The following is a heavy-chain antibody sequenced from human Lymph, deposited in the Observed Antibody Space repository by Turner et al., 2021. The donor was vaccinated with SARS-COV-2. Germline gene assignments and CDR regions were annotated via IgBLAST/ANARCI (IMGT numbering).Heavy chain of an antibody. V-gene: IGHV1-69*10. CDR2: IIPMLGIA. CDR1: GGTFSSSA. J-gene: IGHJ6*02. D-gene: IGHD6-13*01. CDR3: AIIVAPGMGGGVYYYYYGMDV. Sequence: QVQLVQSGAEVKRPGSSVKVSCKASGGTFSSSAISWVRQAPGQGLEWMGVIIPMLGIANYAQKFQGRFTITADKSTSKAYMGLSSLGSEDTAVYYCAIIVAPGMGGGVYYYYYGMDVWGQGTTVTVSS.